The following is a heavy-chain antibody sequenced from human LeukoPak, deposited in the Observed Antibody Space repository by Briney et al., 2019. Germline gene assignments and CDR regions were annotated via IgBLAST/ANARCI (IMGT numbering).Heavy chain of an antibody. CDR2: ISGSGGST. CDR1: GFTFSSYA. J-gene: IGHJ4*02. Sequence: GGSLRLSCAASGFTFSSYAMSWVRQAPGKGLEWVSAISGSGGSTYFADSVKGRFTISRDNSKNTLYLQMNSMRAEDTAVYYCAKSSSSWYRFDYWGQGTLVAVSS. V-gene: IGHV3-23*01. D-gene: IGHD6-13*01. CDR3: AKSSSSWYRFDY.